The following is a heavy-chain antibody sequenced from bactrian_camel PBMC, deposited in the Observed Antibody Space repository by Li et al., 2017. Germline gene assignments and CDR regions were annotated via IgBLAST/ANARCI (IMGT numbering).Heavy chain of an antibody. CDR1: ALPDSNYC. D-gene: IGHD1*01. CDR3: AAYALCDKWFPMESYY. Sequence: HVQLVESGGGSVQAGGSLRLTCSTSALPDSNYCMSWFRLSPGKEGEGVARIDTISGATYYTDPVKGRFTISQDNARTTVHLQMSSLKPEDTAMYRCAAYALCDKWFPMESYYLVQGTQVTVS. V-gene: IGHV3-2*01. J-gene: IGHJ4*01. CDR2: IDTISGAT.